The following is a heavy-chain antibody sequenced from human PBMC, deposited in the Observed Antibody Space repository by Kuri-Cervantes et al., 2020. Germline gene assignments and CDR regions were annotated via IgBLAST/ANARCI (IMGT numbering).Heavy chain of an antibody. CDR2: INGDGSST. CDR3: AREQVAGNKNDAFDL. CDR1: GFTYSTYV. J-gene: IGHJ3*01. V-gene: IGHV3-74*01. D-gene: IGHD6-19*01. Sequence: GGSLRLSCGASGFTYSTYVMPWVRQSPEKGRVWVSRINGDGSSTSYADTVRCLFTISRDNAKNTLYLHVNSLRAEHMAVYSCAREQVAGNKNDAFDLLGQGTVVTVSS.